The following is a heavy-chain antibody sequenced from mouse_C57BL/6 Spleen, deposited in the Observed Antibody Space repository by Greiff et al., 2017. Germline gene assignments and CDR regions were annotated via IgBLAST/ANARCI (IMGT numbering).Heavy chain of an antibody. Sequence: VHLVESGPGLVQPSQSLSITCTVSGFSLTSYGVHWVRQSPGKGLEWLGVIWSGGSTDYNAAFISRLSISKDNSKSQVFFKMNSLQADDTAIYYCARKYDYDGVVAWFAYWGQGTLVTVSA. CDR3: ARKYDYDGVVAWFAY. CDR1: GFSLTSYG. J-gene: IGHJ3*01. CDR2: IWSGGST. V-gene: IGHV2-2*01. D-gene: IGHD2-4*01.